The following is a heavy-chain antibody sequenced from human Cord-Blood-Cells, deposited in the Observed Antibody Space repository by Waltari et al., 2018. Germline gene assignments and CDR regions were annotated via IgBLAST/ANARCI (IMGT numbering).Heavy chain of an antibody. V-gene: IGHV4-39*07. J-gene: IGHJ2*01. CDR2: IYYSGST. D-gene: IGHD6-19*01. CDR3: ARQWPGDWYFDL. CDR1: GGPISSRSYS. Sequence: QLQLQESGPGLVKPSETLSLTCTVPGGPISSRSYSWGRIRQPPGKGLEWIVSIYYSGSTYYNPSLKSRVTISVDTSKNQFSLKLSSVTAADTAVYYCARQWPGDWYFDLWGRGTLVTVSS.